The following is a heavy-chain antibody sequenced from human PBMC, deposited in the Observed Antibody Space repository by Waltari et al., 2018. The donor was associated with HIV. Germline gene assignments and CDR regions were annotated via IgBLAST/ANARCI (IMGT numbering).Heavy chain of an antibody. CDR1: GDSVSSNSAT. CDR3: ARSSSDRYYYNTMDV. V-gene: IGHV6-1*01. Sequence: QVQLQQSGPGLVKPSQTLSLTCSISGDSVSSNSATWNWIRQSTSRGLEWLGRTYYRSRWSNDYAVSVESRIIINPDTSKNQFSLQLNSVTPEDTAVYFCARSSSDRYYYNTMDVWGQGTRVTVSS. D-gene: IGHD3-16*02. J-gene: IGHJ6*02. CDR2: TYYRSRWSN.